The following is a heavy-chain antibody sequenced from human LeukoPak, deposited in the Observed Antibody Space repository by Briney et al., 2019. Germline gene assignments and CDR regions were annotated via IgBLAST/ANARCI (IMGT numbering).Heavy chain of an antibody. D-gene: IGHD2-2*01. V-gene: IGHV1-3*01. CDR2: INAGNGNT. Sequence: GASVKVSCKASGYTFTSYAMHWVRQAPGQRLEWMGWINAGNGNTKYSRKFQGRVTITRDTSASTAYMELSSLRSEDTAVYYCARVGSRVVVPAAMDDDWFDPWGQGTLVTVSS. J-gene: IGHJ5*02. CDR1: GYTFTSYA. CDR3: ARVGSRVVVPAAMDDDWFDP.